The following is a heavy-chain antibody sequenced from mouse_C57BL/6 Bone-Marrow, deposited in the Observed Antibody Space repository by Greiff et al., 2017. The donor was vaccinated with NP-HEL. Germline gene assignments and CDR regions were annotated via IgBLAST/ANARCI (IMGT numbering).Heavy chain of an antibody. CDR2: IYPRSGNT. CDR3: AGGYYGSSPYYFDY. Sequence: VQLQQSGAELARPGASVKLSCKASGYTFTSYGISWVKQRTGQGLEWIGEIYPRSGNTYYNEKFKGKATLTADKSSSTAYMELRSLTSEDSAVYFCAGGYYGSSPYYFDYWGQGTTLTVSS. CDR1: GYTFTSYG. V-gene: IGHV1-81*01. D-gene: IGHD1-1*01. J-gene: IGHJ2*01.